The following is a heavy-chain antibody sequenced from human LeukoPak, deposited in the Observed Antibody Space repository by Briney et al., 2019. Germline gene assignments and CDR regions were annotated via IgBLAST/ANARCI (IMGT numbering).Heavy chain of an antibody. CDR1: GFTFSSFG. CDR2: IWYDGRTK. Sequence: GGSLRLSCAASGFTFSSFGMHWVRQSPGKGREWVAVIWYDGRTKVYADSVKGRFTISRDNSRNTLYMQVNSLRAEDTAVYYCARDRYSSMWSVFEYWGQGALVTVSS. V-gene: IGHV3-33*01. CDR3: ARDRYSSMWSVFEY. D-gene: IGHD6-13*01. J-gene: IGHJ4*02.